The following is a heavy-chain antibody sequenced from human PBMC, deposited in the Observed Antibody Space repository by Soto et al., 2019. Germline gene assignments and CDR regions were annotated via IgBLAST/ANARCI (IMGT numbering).Heavy chain of an antibody. Sequence: QVQLVESGGGVVQPGRSLRLSCAASGFTFSSYAMHWVRQAPGKGLEWVAVISYDGSNKYYADSVKGRFTISRDNSKNTLYLQMNSLRAEDTAVYYCARGSGSGYKVSAKNYFDYWGQGTLVTVSS. V-gene: IGHV3-30-3*01. CDR3: ARGSGSGYKVSAKNYFDY. CDR2: ISYDGSNK. CDR1: GFTFSSYA. J-gene: IGHJ4*02. D-gene: IGHD3-22*01.